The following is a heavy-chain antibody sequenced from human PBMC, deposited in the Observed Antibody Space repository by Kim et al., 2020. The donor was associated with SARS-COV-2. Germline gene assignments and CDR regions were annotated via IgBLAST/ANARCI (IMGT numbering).Heavy chain of an antibody. CDR3: ARDRFGSVVRGVDH. CDR1: GFTFRTYA. CDR2: ISYDGRSE. V-gene: IGHV3-30*04. J-gene: IGHJ4*02. Sequence: GGSLRLSCADSGFTFRTYAMHWVRQAPGKGLEWVAVISYDGRSEYYADSVKGRFTISRDNSKNTLYLQMNSLRVEDTAMYHCARDRFGSVVRGVDHWGQGTPVTVSS. D-gene: IGHD3-16*01.